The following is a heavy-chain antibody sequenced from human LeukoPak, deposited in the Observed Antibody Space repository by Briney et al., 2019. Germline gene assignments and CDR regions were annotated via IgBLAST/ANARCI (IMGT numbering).Heavy chain of an antibody. V-gene: IGHV1-69*05. J-gene: IGHJ3*02. CDR3: ARGANPYYSGSGSYYKGSDDAFDI. D-gene: IGHD3-10*01. CDR2: IIPIFGTA. CDR1: GGTFSSYA. Sequence: GASVKVSCKASGGTFSSYAISWVRQAPGQGLEWMGRIIPIFGTANYAQKFQGRVTITTDESTSTAYMELSSLRSEDTAVYYCARGANPYYSGSGSYYKGSDDAFDIWGQGTMVTVSS.